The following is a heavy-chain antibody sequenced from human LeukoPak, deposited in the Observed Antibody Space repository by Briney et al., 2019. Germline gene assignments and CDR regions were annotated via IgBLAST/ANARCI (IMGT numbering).Heavy chain of an antibody. J-gene: IGHJ4*02. CDR3: AREGSMTARPFVSIDY. D-gene: IGHD6-6*01. Sequence: SDTLSLTCTVSCGPIRSYYWSWIRQPAGKGLECIGRLYTSGCPNYNPSLKGRIPIEVDTFNNQLSLELSSVTAADTAVYYCAREGSMTARPFVSIDYWGQGTLVSVSS. CDR1: CGPIRSYY. CDR2: LYTSGCP. V-gene: IGHV4-4*07.